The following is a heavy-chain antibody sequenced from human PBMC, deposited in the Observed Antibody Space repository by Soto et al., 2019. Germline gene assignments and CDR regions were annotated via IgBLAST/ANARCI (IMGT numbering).Heavy chain of an antibody. CDR2: INPNSGGT. Sequence: XSVKVSCEASGYTFTGYYMHWVRQAPGQGLEWMGWINPNSGGTNYAQKFQGRVTMTRDTSISTAYMELSRLRSDDTAVYYCARGAYYYDSSHLQHWGQGTLVTVSS. J-gene: IGHJ1*01. D-gene: IGHD3-22*01. V-gene: IGHV1-2*02. CDR1: GYTFTGYY. CDR3: ARGAYYYDSSHLQH.